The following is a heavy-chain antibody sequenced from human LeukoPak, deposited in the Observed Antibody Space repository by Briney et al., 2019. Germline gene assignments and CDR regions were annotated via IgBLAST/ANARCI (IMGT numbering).Heavy chain of an antibody. CDR2: IWYDGSNK. D-gene: IGHD2-2*01. V-gene: IGHV3-33*01. CDR3: AREGIVVVPAATRTLDY. J-gene: IGHJ4*02. Sequence: GGSLRLSCAASGFTFSSYGMHWVRQAPGKGLEWVAVIWYDGSNKCYADSVKGRFTISRDNSKNTLYLQMNSLRAEDTAVYYCAREGIVVVPAATRTLDYWGQGTLVTVSS. CDR1: GFTFSSYG.